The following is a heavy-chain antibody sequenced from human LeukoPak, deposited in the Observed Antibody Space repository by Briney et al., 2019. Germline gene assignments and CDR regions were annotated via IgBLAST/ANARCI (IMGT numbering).Heavy chain of an antibody. CDR2: LYYDGRT. Sequence: PSETLSLTCTVFGDSVSSSNYYWAWFRQPPGKGLDWIGSLYYDGRTYYSPSLESRVTISVDTSKNQFSLKLSSVTAADTAVYYCARSQDCSSTSCYVGFDYWGQGTLVTVSS. CDR1: GDSVSSSNYY. CDR3: ARSQDCSSTSCYVGFDY. V-gene: IGHV4-39*07. J-gene: IGHJ4*02. D-gene: IGHD2-2*01.